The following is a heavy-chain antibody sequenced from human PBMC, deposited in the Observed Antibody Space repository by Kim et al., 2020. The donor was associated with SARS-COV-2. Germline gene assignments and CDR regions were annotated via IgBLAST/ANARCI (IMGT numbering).Heavy chain of an antibody. V-gene: IGHV2-5*02. D-gene: IGHD1-26*01. J-gene: IGHJ4*02. CDR1: GFSLSTSGVG. Sequence: SGPTLVKPTQTLTLTCTFSGFSLSTSGVGVGWIRQPPGKALEWLALIYWDDDKRYSPSLKSRLTITKDTSKNQVVLTMTNMDPVDTATYYCAHRPRGYSGSYFDYWGQGTLVTVSS. CDR2: IYWDDDK. CDR3: AHRPRGYSGSYFDY.